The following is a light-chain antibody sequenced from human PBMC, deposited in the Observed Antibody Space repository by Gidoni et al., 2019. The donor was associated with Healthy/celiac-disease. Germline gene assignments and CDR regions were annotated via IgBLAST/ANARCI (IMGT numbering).Light chain of an antibody. CDR2: DAS. CDR1: KSVSSY. Sequence: EIVLTQSPATLSLSPGARATLSCSSSKSVSSYFDWYQQKPGQTPRLLIYDASNRVTGIPARFSGSGSGTDFTLTISSLEPEDFAVYYCQQRSNWPLTFGGGTKVEIK. V-gene: IGKV3-11*01. CDR3: QQRSNWPLT. J-gene: IGKJ4*01.